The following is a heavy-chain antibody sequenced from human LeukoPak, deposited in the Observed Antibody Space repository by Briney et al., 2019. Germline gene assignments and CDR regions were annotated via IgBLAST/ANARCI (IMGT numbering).Heavy chain of an antibody. CDR1: GGSISSYC. V-gene: IGHV4-59*01. CDR3: ARYDPGAFDI. Sequence: SGTLSLTCTVSGGSISSYCWSWIRQPPGKGLEWIGYIYYSGSTNYNPSLKSRVTISVDTSKNQFSLKLSSVTAADTAVYYCARYDPGAFDIWGQGTMVTVSS. D-gene: IGHD3-16*01. CDR2: IYYSGST. J-gene: IGHJ3*02.